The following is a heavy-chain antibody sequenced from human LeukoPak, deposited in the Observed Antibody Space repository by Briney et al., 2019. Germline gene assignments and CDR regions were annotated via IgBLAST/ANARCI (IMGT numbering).Heavy chain of an antibody. J-gene: IGHJ4*02. CDR1: GFSFITYA. V-gene: IGHV3-23*01. D-gene: IGHD4-23*01. Sequence: PGESLRLSCTAFGFSFITYAMTWARQAPGKGLEWVSTISPTGDDTFYADSAKGRFTISRDNSKNTLFLQMSSLRAEDTAVYYCAKDYGGDPFDFWGQGTLVTVSS. CDR2: ISPTGDDT. CDR3: AKDYGGDPFDF.